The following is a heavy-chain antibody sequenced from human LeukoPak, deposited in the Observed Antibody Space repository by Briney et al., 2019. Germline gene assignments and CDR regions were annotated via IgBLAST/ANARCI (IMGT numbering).Heavy chain of an antibody. D-gene: IGHD1-14*01. J-gene: IGHJ5*02. V-gene: IGHV4-34*01. CDR2: INHSGST. CDR1: GGSFSGYY. Sequence: PSETLSLTCAVYGGSFSGYYWSWIRQPPGKGLEWIGEINHSGSTNYNPSLKSRVTISVDTSKNQFSLKLSSATAADTAVYYCARNTRALNQNWFDPWGQGTLVTVSS. CDR3: ARNTRALNQNWFDP.